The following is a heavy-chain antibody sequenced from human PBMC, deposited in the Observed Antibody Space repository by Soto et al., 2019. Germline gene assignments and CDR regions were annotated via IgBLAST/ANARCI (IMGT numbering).Heavy chain of an antibody. CDR3: ASVSGEPVSDI. J-gene: IGHJ4*02. V-gene: IGHV3-7*03. D-gene: IGHD1-1*01. CDR1: GFSFSISW. CDR2: MNPEGDST. Sequence: AESLTLSWAVSGFSFSISWMNWVRQSPGGGRTWLANMNPEGDSTYNVEYVRRRFSTSRNNAQNIIYLKMSSLRADDTALYYCASVSGEPVSDIWGQGTLVTVSS.